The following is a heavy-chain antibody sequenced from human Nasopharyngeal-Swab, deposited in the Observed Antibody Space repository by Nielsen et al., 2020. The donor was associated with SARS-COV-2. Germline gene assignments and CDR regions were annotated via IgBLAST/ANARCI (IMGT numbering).Heavy chain of an antibody. J-gene: IGHJ2*01. V-gene: IGHV2-5*01. Sequence: SGPTLVKPPQTLTLTCSFSGFSFTTSGMTVGWIRQPPGKALEWLALIHWNDYKRYRPSLESRLTIAKDTSKNRVVLTIINVDPANTATYFGTQSNYDGRNFELWGGGTLVTVSS. CDR3: TQSNYDGRNFEL. D-gene: IGHD3-22*01. CDR1: GFSFTTSGMT. CDR2: IHWNDYK.